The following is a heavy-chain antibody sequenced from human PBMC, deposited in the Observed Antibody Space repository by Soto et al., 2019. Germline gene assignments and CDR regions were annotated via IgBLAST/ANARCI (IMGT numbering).Heavy chain of an antibody. Sequence: EVQLVESGGGLIQPGGSLRLSCAASGFTVNNNHMSWVRQAPGKGLEWLSIIYSDGTTYYADSVKGRFTISRDNSKNTLYLQMNSLRAEDTALYYCLTAPGVWTHWGQGTLVTVSS. CDR2: IYSDGTT. CDR1: GFTVNNNH. V-gene: IGHV3-53*01. D-gene: IGHD1-1*01. J-gene: IGHJ4*02. CDR3: LTAPGVWTH.